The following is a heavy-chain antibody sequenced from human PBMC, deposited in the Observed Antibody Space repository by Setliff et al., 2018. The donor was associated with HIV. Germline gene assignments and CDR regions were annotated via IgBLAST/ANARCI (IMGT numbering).Heavy chain of an antibody. D-gene: IGHD6-19*01. CDR3: ARVLWPYSSSRFDY. V-gene: IGHV1-18*01. J-gene: IGHJ4*02. CDR2: ISTYNGYT. Sequence: ASVKVSCKTSGFTFTSYGITWVRQAPGQGLEWMGWISTYNGYTNYAQKLQGRVNMTTDTSTSTAYMELRSLRSDDTAVYYCARVLWPYSSSRFDYWGQGTLVTVSS. CDR1: GFTFTSYG.